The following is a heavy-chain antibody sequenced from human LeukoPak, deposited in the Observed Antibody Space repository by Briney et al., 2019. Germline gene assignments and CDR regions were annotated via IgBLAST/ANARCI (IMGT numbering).Heavy chain of an antibody. Sequence: PGRSLRLSCTASGFTFGDYAMSWVRQAPGKGLEWVGFIRSKAYGGTTEYAASVKGRFTISRDDSKSIAYLQMNSLKTEDTAVYYCLSGQGDYWGQGTLVTVSS. J-gene: IGHJ4*02. CDR3: LSGQGDY. V-gene: IGHV3-49*04. CDR1: GFTFGDYA. CDR2: IRSKAYGGTT.